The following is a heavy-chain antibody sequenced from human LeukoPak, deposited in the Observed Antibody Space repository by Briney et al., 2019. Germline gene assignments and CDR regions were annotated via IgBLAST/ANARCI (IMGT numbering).Heavy chain of an antibody. CDR2: IKQDGSEK. V-gene: IGHV3-7*01. J-gene: IGHJ4*02. Sequence: GGSLRLSCAASGLTFSSYWMSWVRQAPGKGLEWVANIKQDGSEKYYVDSVKGRFTISRDNAKNSLYLQMNSLRAEDTAVYYCARDRGMITSGGSEGGQGTLVTVSS. CDR3: ARDRGMITSGGSE. D-gene: IGHD3-16*01. CDR1: GLTFSSYW.